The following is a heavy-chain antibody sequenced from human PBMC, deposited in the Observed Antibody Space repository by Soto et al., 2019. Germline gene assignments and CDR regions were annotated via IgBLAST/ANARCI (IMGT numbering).Heavy chain of an antibody. CDR1: SDSISSYY. CDR3: ARAVGDPLYYLDY. V-gene: IGHV4-59*08. CDR2: TDYSGNT. D-gene: IGHD6-19*01. Sequence: QVQLQESGPGLVRPSETLSLTCTVSSDSISSYYWIWIRQSRGKGLEWIGYTDYSGNTNYNPSLKSRVTISGDTSKNQFSLRLSSVTAADTAVYYCARAVGDPLYYLDYWGQGTLVTVSS. J-gene: IGHJ4*02.